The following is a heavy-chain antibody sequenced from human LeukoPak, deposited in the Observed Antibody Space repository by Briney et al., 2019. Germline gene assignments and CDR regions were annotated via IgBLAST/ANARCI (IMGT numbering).Heavy chain of an antibody. V-gene: IGHV1-18*01. CDR3: AITGSIAARLTILYYGMDV. CDR1: GYTFTSYG. D-gene: IGHD6-6*01. CDR2: IGAYNGNT. Sequence: GASVKVSCTASGYTFTSYGISWVRQAPGQGLEWMGWIGAYNGNTNYAQKLQGRVTMTTDTSTSTAYMELRSLRSDDTAVYYCAITGSIAARLTILYYGMDVWGQGTTVTVSS. J-gene: IGHJ6*02.